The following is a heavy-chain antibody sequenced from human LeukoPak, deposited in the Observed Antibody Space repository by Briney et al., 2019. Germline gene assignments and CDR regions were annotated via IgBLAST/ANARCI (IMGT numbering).Heavy chain of an antibody. CDR2: IKQDGSDK. J-gene: IGHJ4*02. CDR3: ARKGYGDY. D-gene: IGHD5-12*01. V-gene: IGHV3-7*01. CDR1: GFTFTKYW. Sequence: PGDSLRLSCAASGFTFTKYWMTWVRQAPGKGLEWVGNIKQDGSDKNYMDSVKGRFTISRDNTKNSVYLQMSSLRAEDTAVYYCARKGYGDYWGQGTLVTVSS.